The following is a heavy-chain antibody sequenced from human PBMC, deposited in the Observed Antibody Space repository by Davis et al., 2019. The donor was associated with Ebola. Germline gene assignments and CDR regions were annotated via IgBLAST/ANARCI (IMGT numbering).Heavy chain of an antibody. CDR2: ISYDGSNK. CDR3: AKGYYYGSGSYLYGMDV. D-gene: IGHD3-10*01. J-gene: IGHJ6*04. Sequence: GESLKISCAASGFTFSSYGMHWVRQAPGKGLEWVAVISYDGSNKYYADSVKGRFTISRDNSKNTLYLQMNSLRAEDTAVYYCAKGYYYGSGSYLYGMDVWGKGTTVTVSS. V-gene: IGHV3-30*18. CDR1: GFTFSSYG.